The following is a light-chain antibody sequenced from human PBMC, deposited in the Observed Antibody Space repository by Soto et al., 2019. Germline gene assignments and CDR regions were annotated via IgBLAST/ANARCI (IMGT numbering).Light chain of an antibody. CDR3: QQVKRDALS. V-gene: IGKV1-9*01. J-gene: IGKJ4*01. CDR1: QGISNS. Sequence: DIQLTQSPSFVSASVGDRVTITCRASQGISNSLAWYQQKPGKDPNLLIYAASTLQSGVPSRFSGSGSGSEFLLTITNLQPEDFASYQCQQVKRDALSFGGGTKVEIK. CDR2: AAS.